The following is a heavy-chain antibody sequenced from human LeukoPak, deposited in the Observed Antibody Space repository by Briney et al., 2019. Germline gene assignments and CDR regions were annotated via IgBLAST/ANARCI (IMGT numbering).Heavy chain of an antibody. Sequence: GGSLRLSCAASGFTFSSYAMSWVRQAPGKGLEWVSAISGSGGSTYYADSVKGRFTISRDNSKNPLYLQMNSLRAEDTAVYYCAKLPYSSSWTYYFDYWGQGTLVTVSS. CDR3: AKLPYSSSWTYYFDY. V-gene: IGHV3-23*01. CDR1: GFTFSSYA. J-gene: IGHJ4*02. CDR2: ISGSGGST. D-gene: IGHD6-13*01.